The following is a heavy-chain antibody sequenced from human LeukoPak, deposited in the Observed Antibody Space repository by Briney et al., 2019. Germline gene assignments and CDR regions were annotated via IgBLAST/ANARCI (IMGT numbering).Heavy chain of an antibody. CDR1: GGSFSGYY. Sequence: PSETLSLTCAVYGGSFSGYYWSWIRQPPGKGLEWIGEINHNCSTNYNPSLKSRVTISVDTSKNQFSLKLSSVTAADTAVYYCASSGYYSYFDYWGQGTLVTVSS. V-gene: IGHV4-34*01. CDR3: ASSGYYSYFDY. D-gene: IGHD3-22*01. J-gene: IGHJ4*02. CDR2: INHNCST.